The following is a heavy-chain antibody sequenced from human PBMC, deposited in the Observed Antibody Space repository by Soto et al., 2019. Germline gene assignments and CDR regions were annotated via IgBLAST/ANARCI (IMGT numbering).Heavy chain of an antibody. CDR2: IYPGDSDT. Sequence: PXESLKSSCQASGCTFTSYWIGWVRPMPGKGLEWMGIIYPGDSDTRYSPSFQGQVTISADKSISTAYLQWSSLKASDTAMYYCAREPLLLSGVYGMDVWGQGTTVTVSS. D-gene: IGHD2-15*01. CDR1: GCTFTSYW. CDR3: AREPLLLSGVYGMDV. J-gene: IGHJ6*02. V-gene: IGHV5-51*01.